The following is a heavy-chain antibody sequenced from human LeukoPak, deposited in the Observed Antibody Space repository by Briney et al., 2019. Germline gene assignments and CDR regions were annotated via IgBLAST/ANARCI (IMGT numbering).Heavy chain of an antibody. V-gene: IGHV1-46*01. J-gene: IGHJ6*02. CDR1: GYTFTSYY. D-gene: IGHD1-26*01. CDR3: ATPNRPVSGSYPTTTYYYYYGMDV. CDR2: INPSGGST. Sequence: ASVKVSCKASGYTFTSYYMHWVRQAPGQGLEWMGIINPSGGSTSYAQKFQGRVTMTRDTSTSTAYMELSSLRSEDTAVYYCATPNRPVSGSYPTTTYYYYYGMDVWGQGTTVTVSS.